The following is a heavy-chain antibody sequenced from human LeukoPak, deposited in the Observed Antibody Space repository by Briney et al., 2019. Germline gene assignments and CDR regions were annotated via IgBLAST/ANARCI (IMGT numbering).Heavy chain of an antibody. CDR3: ASGPPHNWNFVSAGYYFNY. J-gene: IGHJ4*02. CDR2: ISRSGSTT. Sequence: PGGSLRLSCAASGFTSSDNYMSWIRQAPGKGLEWVSYISRSGSTTYYADTVKGRFTISRDNTKNSVYLQMNSLRAEDTAVYYCASGPPHNWNFVSAGYYFNYWGQGTLVTVSS. V-gene: IGHV3-11*04. D-gene: IGHD1-7*01. CDR1: GFTSSDNY.